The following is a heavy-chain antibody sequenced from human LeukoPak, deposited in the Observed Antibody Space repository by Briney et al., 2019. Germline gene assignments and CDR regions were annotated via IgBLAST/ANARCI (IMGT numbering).Heavy chain of an antibody. CDR3: ARVSWFGELFDY. V-gene: IGHV3-21*01. CDR1: GFTFSSYS. D-gene: IGHD3-10*01. CDR2: ISSSSSYI. Sequence: GGNLRLSCAASGFTFSSYSMNWVRQARGKGLEWVSSISSSSSYIYYADSVKGRFTISRDNAKNSLYLQMNSLRAEDTAVYYCARVSWFGELFDYWGQGTLVTVSS. J-gene: IGHJ4*02.